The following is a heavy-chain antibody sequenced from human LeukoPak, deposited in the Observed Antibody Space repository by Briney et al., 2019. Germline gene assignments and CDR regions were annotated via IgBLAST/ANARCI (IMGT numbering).Heavy chain of an antibody. CDR2: IYTSGST. CDR1: GNSISSGDNY. J-gene: IGHJ4*02. V-gene: IGHV4-61*02. D-gene: IGHD4-17*01. CDR3: ARDKSNYGDYDY. Sequence: SETLSLTCTVSGNSISSGDNYWRWIRQPAGKGLEWIGRIYTSGSTNYNPSLKSRVTISGDMSKNQFSLRLSSVTAADTAVYYCARDKSNYGDYDYWGQGTLVTVSS.